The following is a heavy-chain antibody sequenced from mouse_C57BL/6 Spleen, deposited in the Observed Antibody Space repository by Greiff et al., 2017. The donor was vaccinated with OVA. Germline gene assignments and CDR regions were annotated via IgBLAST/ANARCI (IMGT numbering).Heavy chain of an antibody. CDR3: TSGTRSDY. CDR1: GFNIKDDY. CDR2: IDPENGDT. D-gene: IGHD4-1*01. Sequence: EVQLVESGAELVRPGASVKLSCTASGFNIKDDYMHWVKQRPEQGLEWIGWIDPENGDTEYASKFQGKATITADTSSNTAYLQLSSLTSEDTAVYYCTSGTRSDYWGQGTTLTVSS. J-gene: IGHJ2*01. V-gene: IGHV14-4*01.